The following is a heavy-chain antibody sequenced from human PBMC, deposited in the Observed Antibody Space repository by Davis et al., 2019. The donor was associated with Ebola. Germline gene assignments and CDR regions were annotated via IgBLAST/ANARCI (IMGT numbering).Heavy chain of an antibody. CDR1: GFTFSIYG. Sequence: GGSLRLSCAASGFTFSIYGMHWVRQAPGKGLEWVAVISYDGSNKYYADSVKGRFTISRDNSKNTLYLQMNSLRAEDTAVYYCAKDPGTYYYYYGMDVWGQGTTVTVSS. CDR3: AKDPGTYYYYYGMDV. V-gene: IGHV3-30*18. D-gene: IGHD1-1*01. J-gene: IGHJ6*02. CDR2: ISYDGSNK.